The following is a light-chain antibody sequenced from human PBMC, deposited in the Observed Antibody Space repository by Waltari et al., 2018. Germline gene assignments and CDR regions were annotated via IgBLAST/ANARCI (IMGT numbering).Light chain of an antibody. J-gene: IGKJ1*01. CDR3: QHYVNLPAT. Sequence: EIVLTQSPGTLSLSPGARATFPCRASQSVSRSFAWYQQKPGQAPRLRIYGASSRATGGPDRVSGSGSGTDFRLTISRLEPEDFAVYYCQHYVNLPATFGQGTKVEIK. V-gene: IGKV3-20*01. CDR1: QSVSRS. CDR2: GAS.